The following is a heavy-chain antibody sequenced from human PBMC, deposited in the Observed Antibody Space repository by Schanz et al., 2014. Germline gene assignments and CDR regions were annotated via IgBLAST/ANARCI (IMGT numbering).Heavy chain of an antibody. J-gene: IGHJ4*02. Sequence: EVQLLESGGGLVQPGRSLRLSCAASGFSFSIFAMTWVRQAPGQGLEWVSTISGSGGDTYPADSVKGRFTISRDNSKNTLYLQVNSLRAEDTAVYYCAKHVRSLTGNDYWGQGTLVTVSS. D-gene: IGHD3-9*01. V-gene: IGHV3-23*01. CDR3: AKHVRSLTGNDY. CDR1: GFSFSIFA. CDR2: ISGSGGDT.